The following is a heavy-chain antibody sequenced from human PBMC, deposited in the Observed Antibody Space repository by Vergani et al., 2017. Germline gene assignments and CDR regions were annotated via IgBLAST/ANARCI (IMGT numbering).Heavy chain of an antibody. Sequence: QVQLQESGPGLVKASQTLSLTCSVSGAYVGSGGYYWTWVRQRPGMGLDWIGYIYYSGTTYYNPSLESRLTISLDTSENHLSLKLTSVTDADTAVYYCARGEWAMIVAGAFDIWGQGTMVTVSS. V-gene: IGHV4-31*03. CDR2: IYYSGTT. J-gene: IGHJ3*02. CDR1: GAYVGSGGYY. CDR3: ARGEWAMIVAGAFDI. D-gene: IGHD3-22*01.